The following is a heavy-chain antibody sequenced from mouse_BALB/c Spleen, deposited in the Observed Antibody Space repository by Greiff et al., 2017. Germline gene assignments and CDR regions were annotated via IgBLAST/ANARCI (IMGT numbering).Heavy chain of an antibody. CDR1: GYTFTDYA. CDR2: ISTYYGDA. Sequence: VQVVESGAELVRPGVSVKISCKGSGYTFTDYAMHWVKQSHAKSLEWIGVISTYYGDASYNQKFKGKATMTVDKSSSTAYMELARLTSEDSAIYYCAMGITTVVAPYAMDYWGQGTSVTVSS. D-gene: IGHD1-1*01. V-gene: IGHV1S137*01. CDR3: AMGITTVVAPYAMDY. J-gene: IGHJ4*01.